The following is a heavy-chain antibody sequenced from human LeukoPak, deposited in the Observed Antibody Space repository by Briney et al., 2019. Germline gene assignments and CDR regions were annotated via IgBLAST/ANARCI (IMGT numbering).Heavy chain of an antibody. Sequence: SETLSLTCAVYGGSFSGYYWSWIRQPPGKGLEWIGEINHSGSTNYNPSLKSRVTLSVDTSKNQFSLKLSSVTAADTAVYYCARRIAVAAQGSYFQHWGQGTLVTVSS. D-gene: IGHD6-19*01. CDR2: INHSGST. CDR3: ARRIAVAAQGSYFQH. J-gene: IGHJ1*01. V-gene: IGHV4-34*01. CDR1: GGSFSGYY.